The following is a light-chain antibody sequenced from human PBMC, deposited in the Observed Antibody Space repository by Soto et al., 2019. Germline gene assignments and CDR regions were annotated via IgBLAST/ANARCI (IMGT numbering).Light chain of an antibody. CDR2: AAS. CDR1: ESISSY. CDR3: QQTYSNSLYT. Sequence: DIQMTQSPSSLSASVGDRVTITCRASESISSYLNWYQQRPGKAPNPLINAASSLQCGVPSRFSGSESETDFTLTITNLQPEDLATYFCQQTYSNSLYTFGQWTTRDIK. V-gene: IGKV1-39*01. J-gene: IGKJ2*01.